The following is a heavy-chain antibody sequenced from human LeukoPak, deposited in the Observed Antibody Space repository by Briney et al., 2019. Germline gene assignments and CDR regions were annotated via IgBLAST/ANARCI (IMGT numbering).Heavy chain of an antibody. CDR2: INHSGST. J-gene: IGHJ4*02. V-gene: IGHV4-34*01. CDR3: ARHGWGSFPYYFDY. CDR1: GGSFSGYY. D-gene: IGHD6-19*01. Sequence: SETLSLTCVVYGGSFSGYYWSWIRQPPGKGLEWIGEINHSGSTNYNPSLKSRVTISVDTSKNQFSLKLSSVTAADTAVYYCARHGWGSFPYYFDYWGQGTLVTVSS.